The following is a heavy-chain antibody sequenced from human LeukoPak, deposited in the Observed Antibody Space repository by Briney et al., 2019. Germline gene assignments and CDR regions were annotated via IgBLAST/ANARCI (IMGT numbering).Heavy chain of an antibody. Sequence: PGGSLRLSCAASGFTFSNAGIHWVRLAAGKGLEWVSFISHDGANKYYSDSVDGRFTVSRLNSQNTVYLQMTNLRPDDTAIYYCASEDVDTGDFWGQGTLVTVSS. D-gene: IGHD5-18*01. CDR2: ISHDGANK. J-gene: IGHJ4*02. CDR1: GFTFSNAG. V-gene: IGHV3-30*04. CDR3: ASEDVDTGDF.